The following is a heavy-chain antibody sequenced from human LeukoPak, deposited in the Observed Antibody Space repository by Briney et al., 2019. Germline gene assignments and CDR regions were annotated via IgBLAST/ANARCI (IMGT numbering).Heavy chain of an antibody. J-gene: IGHJ6*03. V-gene: IGHV4-34*01. CDR2: INHSGST. Sequence: PSETLSLTCAVYGGSFSGYYWSWIRQPPGEGLEWIGEINHSGSTNYNPSLKSRVTISVDTSKNQFSLKLGSVTAADTAVYYCARHGSGYYYYYMDVWGKGTTVTVSS. CDR3: ARHGSGYYYYYMDV. CDR1: GGSFSGYY.